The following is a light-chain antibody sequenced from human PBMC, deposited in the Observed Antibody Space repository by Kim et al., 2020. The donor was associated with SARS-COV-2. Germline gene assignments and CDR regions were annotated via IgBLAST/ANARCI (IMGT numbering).Light chain of an antibody. Sequence: PGKTATITSGGDNILTRSVHSYRHQPGPAPVVVIYYDSDRPSGSPERFSASNSGNTATPTISRVGAGDEADYYCQVWDSRSETQVFGGGTQLTVL. V-gene: IGLV3-21*01. CDR1: NILTRS. J-gene: IGLJ3*02. CDR3: QVWDSRSETQV. CDR2: YDS.